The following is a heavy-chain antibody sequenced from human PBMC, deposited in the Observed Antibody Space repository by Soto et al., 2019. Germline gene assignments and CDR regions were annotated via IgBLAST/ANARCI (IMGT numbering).Heavy chain of an antibody. CDR3: ARSYSSSSERSRPVYYYYYGMDV. D-gene: IGHD6-6*01. Sequence: SVNVSCKASGGTFSSYAISRVRQAPGQGLEWMGGIIPIFGTANYAQKFQGRVTITADESTSTAYMELSSLRSEDTAVYYCARSYSSSSERSRPVYYYYYGMDVWGQGTTVTV. V-gene: IGHV1-69*13. CDR2: IIPIFGTA. CDR1: GGTFSSYA. J-gene: IGHJ6*02.